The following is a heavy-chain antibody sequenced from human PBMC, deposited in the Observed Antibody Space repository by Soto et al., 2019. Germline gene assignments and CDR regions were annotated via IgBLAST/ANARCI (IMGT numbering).Heavy chain of an antibody. J-gene: IGHJ4*02. V-gene: IGHV4-31*03. CDR2: IHNSGST. Sequence: QVQLQESGPGLVKPSQTLSLTCTVSGGSISSGGYYWSWIRQHPGKGLEWIGYIHNSGSTYYNPSLKSRVIISVDTSKNQFSLKLSSVTAADTAVYYCARGPDTAMVFSFDYWGQGTLVTVSS. D-gene: IGHD5-18*01. CDR1: GGSISSGGYY. CDR3: ARGPDTAMVFSFDY.